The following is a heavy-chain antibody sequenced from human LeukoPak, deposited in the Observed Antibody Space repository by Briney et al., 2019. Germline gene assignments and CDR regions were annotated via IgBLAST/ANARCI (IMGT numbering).Heavy chain of an antibody. CDR1: GFTFSSYA. CDR3: ARILWFGELSDY. V-gene: IGHV3-30*03. CDR2: VSYDGSNK. D-gene: IGHD3-10*01. J-gene: IGHJ4*02. Sequence: GGSLRLSCAVSGFTFSSYAMHWVRQAPGKGLEWVAVVSYDGSNKYYADSVKGRFTISRDNSKNTLYLQMNSLRAEDTAVYYCARILWFGELSDYWGQGTLVTVSS.